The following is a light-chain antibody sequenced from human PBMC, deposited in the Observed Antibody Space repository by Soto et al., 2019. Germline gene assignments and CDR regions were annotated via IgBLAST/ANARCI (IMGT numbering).Light chain of an antibody. CDR1: SSDIGTYDY. Sequence: QSALTQPASVSGSPGQSITISCTRASSDIGTYDYVSWYQQHPGKAPKLVIYEVNNRPSGVSDRFSGSKYGNTASLTISGLQAEDEADYYCSSYSSRITLSVVLGGGTKLTVL. J-gene: IGLJ2*01. CDR2: EVN. V-gene: IGLV2-14*01. CDR3: SSYSSRITLSVV.